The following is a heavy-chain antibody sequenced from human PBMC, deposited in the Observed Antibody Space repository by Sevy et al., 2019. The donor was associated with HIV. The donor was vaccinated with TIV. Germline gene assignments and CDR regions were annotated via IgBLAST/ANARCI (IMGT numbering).Heavy chain of an antibody. CDR2: ISAYNGNT. Sequence: GASVKVSCQASGYSFTSYGITWVRQAPGQGLEWMGWISAYNGNTNYAREFQGRLTMTTDTSTSTVYMDLRSLRSDDTAVYYCAFTKGVFGVVMTSFFFDYWGQGTPVTVSS. D-gene: IGHD3-3*01. V-gene: IGHV1-18*01. CDR3: AFTKGVFGVVMTSFFFDY. J-gene: IGHJ4*02. CDR1: GYSFTSYG.